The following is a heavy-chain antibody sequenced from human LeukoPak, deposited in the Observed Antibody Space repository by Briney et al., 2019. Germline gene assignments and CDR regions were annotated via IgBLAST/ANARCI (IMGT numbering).Heavy chain of an antibody. CDR2: INPSGGST. J-gene: IGHJ3*02. D-gene: IGHD1-26*01. CDR1: GYTFTSYY. Sequence: VASVKVSCKAFGYTFTSYYMHWVRQAPGQGLEWMGIINPSGGSTSYAQKFQGRVTMTRDTSTSTVYMELSSLRSEDTAVYYCASPAPPGSYHFLRSDAFDIWGQGTMVTVSS. CDR3: ASPAPPGSYHFLRSDAFDI. V-gene: IGHV1-46*01.